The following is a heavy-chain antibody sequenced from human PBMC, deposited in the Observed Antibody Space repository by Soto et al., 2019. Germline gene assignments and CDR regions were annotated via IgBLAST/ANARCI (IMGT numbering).Heavy chain of an antibody. J-gene: IGHJ4*02. V-gene: IGHV3-23*01. Sequence: EVQLLESGGGLVQPGGSLRLSCAASGFTFSTFDMSWVRQAPGKWLEWVSAILGSTGNTYYADSVKGRFTISKDNSENTLFLHMNSLRPEDTALYYCTKGAWLDYWGQGMLVTVSS. D-gene: IGHD3-9*01. CDR2: ILGSTGNT. CDR1: GFTFSTFD. CDR3: TKGAWLDY.